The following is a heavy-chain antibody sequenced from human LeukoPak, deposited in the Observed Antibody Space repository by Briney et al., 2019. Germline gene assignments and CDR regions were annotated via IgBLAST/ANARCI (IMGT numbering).Heavy chain of an antibody. D-gene: IGHD1-26*01. CDR1: GYTSTCYY. J-gene: IGHJ5*02. CDR2: INPNSGGT. CDR3: ARGQLWELHNWFDP. Sequence: GASVKVSCKASGYTSTCYYMHWVRQAPGQGLEWMGWINPNSGGTNYAQKFQGRVTMTRDTSISTAYMELSRLRSDDTAVYYCARGQLWELHNWFDPWGQGTLVTVSS. V-gene: IGHV1-2*02.